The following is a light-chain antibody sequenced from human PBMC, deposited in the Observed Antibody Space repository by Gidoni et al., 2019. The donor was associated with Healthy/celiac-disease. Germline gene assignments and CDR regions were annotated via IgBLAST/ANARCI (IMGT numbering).Light chain of an antibody. CDR1: SSDVGGYNY. CDR3: SSYTSSTWV. Sequence: QSALTQPASVSGSPGQSIPISCTGTSSDVGGYNYVPWYQQHPGKAPKLMIYDVSNRPSGVSNRFSGSKSGNTASLTISGLQAEDEADYYCSSYTSSTWVFGGGTKLTVL. J-gene: IGLJ3*02. V-gene: IGLV2-14*03. CDR2: DVS.